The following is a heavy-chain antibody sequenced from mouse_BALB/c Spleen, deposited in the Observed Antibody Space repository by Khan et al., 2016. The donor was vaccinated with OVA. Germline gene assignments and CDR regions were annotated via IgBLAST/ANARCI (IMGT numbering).Heavy chain of an antibody. CDR2: INTGGAYT. Sequence: DVHLVESGGDFVRPGGSLKLSCAASGFTFSTYGMSWVRQTPDKRLEWVATINTGGAYTYYPDSVKGRFTISRDNAKNTLYLHLSSLKSEDTAIYYCARLAYYYNSEGFAYWGQGTLVTVSA. CDR1: GFTFSTYG. D-gene: IGHD1-1*01. J-gene: IGHJ3*01. V-gene: IGHV5-6*01. CDR3: ARLAYYYNSEGFAY.